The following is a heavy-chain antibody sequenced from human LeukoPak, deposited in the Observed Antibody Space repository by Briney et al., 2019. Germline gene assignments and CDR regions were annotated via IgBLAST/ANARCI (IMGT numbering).Heavy chain of an antibody. Sequence: ASVKVSCKASGYTFTSYDIKWVRQATGQGLEWMGWLNPNSGNTGYAQKFQGRVTVTRDTSISTAYMELTGLRSEDTGVYYCARGPNYYYQMDVWGKGTTVTVSS. CDR3: ARGPNYYYQMDV. CDR1: GYTFTSYD. J-gene: IGHJ6*03. CDR2: LNPNSGNT. V-gene: IGHV1-8*01.